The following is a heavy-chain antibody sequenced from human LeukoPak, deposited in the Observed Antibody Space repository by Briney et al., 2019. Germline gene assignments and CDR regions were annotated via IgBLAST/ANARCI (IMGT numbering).Heavy chain of an antibody. CDR1: GYTFTSYG. CDR2: ISGYNGNT. J-gene: IGHJ6*02. D-gene: IGHD3-3*01. V-gene: IGHV1-18*01. CDR3: ARNRITIFGVVTETINYYYYGMDV. Sequence: ASVKVSCKASGYTFTSYGISWVRQAPGQGLEWMGWISGYNGNTNYAQKLQGRVTMTTDTSTSTAYMELRSLRSDDTAVYYCARNRITIFGVVTETINYYYYGMDVWGQGTTVTVSS.